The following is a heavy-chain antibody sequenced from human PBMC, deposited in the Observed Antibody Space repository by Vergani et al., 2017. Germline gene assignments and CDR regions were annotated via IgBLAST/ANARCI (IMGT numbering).Heavy chain of an antibody. CDR1: GFTFSSYW. CDR3: ARVRVPYRGYDWVGAINYYYCYGMDV. Sequence: EVQLVESGGGLVQPGGSLRLSCAASGFTFSSYWMSWVRQAPGKGLEWVANIKQDGSEKYYVDSVKGRFTISRDNAKNSLYLQMNSLRAEDTAVYYCARVRVPYRGYDWVGAINYYYCYGMDVWGQGTTVTVSS. J-gene: IGHJ6*02. CDR2: IKQDGSEK. V-gene: IGHV3-7*01. D-gene: IGHD5-12*01.